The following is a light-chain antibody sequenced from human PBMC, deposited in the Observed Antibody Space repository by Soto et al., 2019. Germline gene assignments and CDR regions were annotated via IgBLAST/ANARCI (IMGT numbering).Light chain of an antibody. CDR3: QSYDNTLSGPIYV. CDR1: TSNIGAGYD. CDR2: GNT. J-gene: IGLJ1*01. V-gene: IGLV1-40*01. Sequence: QSVLTQPPSVSGALGQRVTSSCTGITSNIGAGYDVHWYQLLPGRSPKLLIYGNTNRPSGVPDRFSGSKSATSASLAITGLQAEDEAIYYCQSYDNTLSGPIYVFGTGTKLTVL.